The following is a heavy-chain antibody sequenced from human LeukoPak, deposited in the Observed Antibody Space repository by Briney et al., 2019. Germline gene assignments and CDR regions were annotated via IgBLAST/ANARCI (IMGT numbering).Heavy chain of an antibody. CDR3: AKDNYYGSSAVIDY. J-gene: IGHJ4*02. Sequence: GGSLRLSCAASGFTFSSYGMHWARQAPGKGLEWVAALSHDGNNEFYADSVKGRFTISRDNSKSTLYLQMNSLRAGDTATFYCAKDNYYGSSAVIDYRGQGALVTVSS. CDR2: LSHDGNNE. CDR1: GFTFSSYG. D-gene: IGHD3-22*01. V-gene: IGHV3-30*18.